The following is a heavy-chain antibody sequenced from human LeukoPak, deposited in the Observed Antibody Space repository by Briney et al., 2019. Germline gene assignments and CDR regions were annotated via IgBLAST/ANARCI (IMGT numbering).Heavy chain of an antibody. Sequence: GESLKISCKGSGYSFTSYWIGWVRQMPEKGLEWMGIIYPGDSDTRYSPSFQGQVTISADKSISTAYLQWSSLKASDTAMYYCARHPLGYCSGGSCSIYWGQGTLVTVSS. D-gene: IGHD2-15*01. J-gene: IGHJ4*02. CDR2: IYPGDSDT. V-gene: IGHV5-51*01. CDR3: ARHPLGYCSGGSCSIY. CDR1: GYSFTSYW.